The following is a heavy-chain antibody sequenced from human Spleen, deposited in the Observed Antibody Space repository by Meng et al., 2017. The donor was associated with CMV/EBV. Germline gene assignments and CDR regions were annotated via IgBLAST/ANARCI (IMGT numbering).Heavy chain of an antibody. CDR1: GGSISSSSYY. V-gene: IGHV4-39*07. D-gene: IGHD6-19*01. J-gene: IGHJ4*02. CDR3: ARDSPGYFSSGWFDFDY. Sequence: SETLSLTCTVSGGSISSSSYYWGWIRQPPGKGLEWIGSFYYTGSTYYNPSLKSRVIISVNTSKNQFSLKLSSVTAADTAVYYCARDSPGYFSSGWFDFDYWGQGTLVTVSS. CDR2: FYYTGST.